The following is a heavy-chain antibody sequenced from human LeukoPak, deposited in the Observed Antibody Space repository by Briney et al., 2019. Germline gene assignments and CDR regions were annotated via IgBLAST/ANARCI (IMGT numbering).Heavy chain of an antibody. CDR2: ITQEESKK. Sequence: GGSLRLSCAASGFTFSTSWMNWVRQAPGKGLEWVAMITQEESKKYYADSVKGRFIISRDNVKSSLYMQMNSLRAEDTAVYYCGRGGGDSWGQGTLVTVSS. D-gene: IGHD3-3*01. V-gene: IGHV3-7*03. J-gene: IGHJ4*02. CDR1: GFTFSTSW. CDR3: GRGGGDS.